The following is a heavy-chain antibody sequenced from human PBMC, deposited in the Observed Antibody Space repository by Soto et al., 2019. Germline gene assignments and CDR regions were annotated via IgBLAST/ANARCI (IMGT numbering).Heavy chain of an antibody. Sequence: SQTLSLTCAISGDRVSSNSAAWHWIRQSPSRGLEWLGRTYYRSKWYNDYAVSVKSRITINPVTSKNQFSLQLNSVTPEDMAVYYCARARTGGVPGAYRGPDYYYYMDVWGKGTTVTVSS. D-gene: IGHD2-2*01. J-gene: IGHJ6*03. V-gene: IGHV6-1*01. CDR3: ARARTGGVPGAYRGPDYYYYMDV. CDR1: GDRVSSNSAA. CDR2: TYYRSKWYN.